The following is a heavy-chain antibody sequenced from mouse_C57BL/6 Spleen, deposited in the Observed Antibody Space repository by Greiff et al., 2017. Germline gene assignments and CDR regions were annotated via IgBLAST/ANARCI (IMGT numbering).Heavy chain of an antibody. CDR3: ARSITTVVATYHWYVDG. Sequence: VQLQESGAELARPGASVKLSCKASGYTFTSSGISWVKQRTGQGLEWIGEIYPRSGNTYYNEKFKGKATLTADKSSSTAYMELRSLTSEDSAVYFCARSITTVVATYHWYVDGWGTGTTVTVSS. D-gene: IGHD1-1*01. J-gene: IGHJ1*03. CDR1: GYTFTSSG. V-gene: IGHV1-81*01. CDR2: IYPRSGNT.